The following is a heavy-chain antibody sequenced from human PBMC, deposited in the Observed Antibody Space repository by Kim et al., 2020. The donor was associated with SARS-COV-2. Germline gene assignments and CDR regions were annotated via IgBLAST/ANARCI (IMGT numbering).Heavy chain of an antibody. CDR1: GFTFSSYA. CDR3: AKDLLTFTMVRGVFRN. Sequence: GGSLRLSCAASGFTFSSYAMHWVRQAPGKGLEWVAVIWYDGSNKYYADSVKGRFTISRDNSKNTLYLQMNSLRAEDTAVYYCAKDLLTFTMVRGVFRNWGQGTLVTVSS. J-gene: IGHJ4*02. V-gene: IGHV3-33*06. D-gene: IGHD3-10*01. CDR2: IWYDGSNK.